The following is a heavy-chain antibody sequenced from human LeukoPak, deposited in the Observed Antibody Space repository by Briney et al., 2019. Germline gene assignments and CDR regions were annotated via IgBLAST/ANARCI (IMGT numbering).Heavy chain of an antibody. CDR3: ARQLYSRGWGSRDDAVDI. J-gene: IGHJ3*02. CDR1: GGTFSSYA. Sequence: GASVNLSCKASGGTFSSYAISWVRQAPGQGLEWMGRIIPILSIANYAAQFQGRVTITEDKSTSTDYMELSSVRSEDRAVYYCARQLYSRGWGSRDDAVDIWGQGTMVTVPS. D-gene: IGHD6-19*01. CDR2: IIPILSIA. V-gene: IGHV1-69*04.